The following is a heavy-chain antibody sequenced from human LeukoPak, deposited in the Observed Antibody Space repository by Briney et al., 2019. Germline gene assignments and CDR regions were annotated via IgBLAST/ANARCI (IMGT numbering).Heavy chain of an antibody. Sequence: SETLSLTCTVSGGSISTYYWSWIRQPAGKGLEWIGRMYTSGTTKFNPSLKSRVTMSVDTSNNQFSLRVSSVTAADTAVYYCARDQGSYYGVDVWGQGTTVTVSS. V-gene: IGHV4-4*07. J-gene: IGHJ6*02. CDR1: GGSISTYY. CDR2: MYTSGTT. CDR3: ARDQGSYYGVDV.